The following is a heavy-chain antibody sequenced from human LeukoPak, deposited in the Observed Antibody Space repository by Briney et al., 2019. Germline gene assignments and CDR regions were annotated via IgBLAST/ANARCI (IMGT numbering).Heavy chain of an antibody. CDR2: IYYSGST. V-gene: IGHV4-39*01. CDR1: GGSISSSSYY. D-gene: IGHD5-24*01. CDR3: AKRDGNNGALDY. J-gene: IGHJ4*02. Sequence: SETLSLTCTVSGGSISSSSYYWGWIRQPPGKGLEWIGSIYYSGSTFYNPSLKSRVTISVDTSKNQFSLHLDSVTPEDTAVYYCAKRDGNNGALDYWGQGTLVTVSS.